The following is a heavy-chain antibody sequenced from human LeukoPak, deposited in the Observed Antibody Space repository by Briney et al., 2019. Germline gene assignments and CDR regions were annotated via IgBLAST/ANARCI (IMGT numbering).Heavy chain of an antibody. CDR3: ARERGHSDY. CDR1: GYSISSGYY. CDR2: IYHSGST. J-gene: IGHJ4*02. D-gene: IGHD6-25*01. V-gene: IGHV4-38-2*02. Sequence: SETLSLTCTVSGYSISSGYYWGWIPQPPGKGLEWIGSIYHSGSTYYNPSLKSRVTISVDTSKNQFSLKLSSVTAADTAVYYWARERGHSDYWGQGTLVTVSS.